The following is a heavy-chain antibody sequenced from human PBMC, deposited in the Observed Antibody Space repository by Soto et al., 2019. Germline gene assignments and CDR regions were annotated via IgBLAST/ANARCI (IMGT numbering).Heavy chain of an antibody. J-gene: IGHJ4*02. V-gene: IGHV4-59*01. D-gene: IGHD3-16*02. Sequence: SEILSLTCTVSGGSISSYYWSWIRQPPGKGLEWIGYIYYSGSTNYNPSLKSRVTISVDTSKNQFSLKLSSVTATDTAVYYCASLHLGELSMFDYWGQGTLVTVSS. CDR3: ASLHLGELSMFDY. CDR2: IYYSGST. CDR1: GGSISSYY.